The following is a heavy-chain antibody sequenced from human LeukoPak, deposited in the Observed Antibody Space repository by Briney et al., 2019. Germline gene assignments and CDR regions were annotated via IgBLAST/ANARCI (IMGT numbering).Heavy chain of an antibody. CDR3: AKSTIAGTTSRFYWFDS. Sequence: GGSLRLSCAASGFTFSDYYMSWVRQAPGKGLEWVSGISSSGGSTYYADPVKGRFTISRDNSKNTLFLQMNSLRAEDTAVYFCAKSTIAGTTSRFYWFDSWGQGTLVTVSS. CDR2: ISSSGGST. CDR1: GFTFSDYY. J-gene: IGHJ5*01. D-gene: IGHD1-7*01. V-gene: IGHV3-23*01.